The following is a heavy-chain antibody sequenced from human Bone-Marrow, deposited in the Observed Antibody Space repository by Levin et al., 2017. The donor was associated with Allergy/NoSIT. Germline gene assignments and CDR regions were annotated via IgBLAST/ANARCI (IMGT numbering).Heavy chain of an antibody. J-gene: IGHJ4*02. CDR2: ISYEGSNK. CDR3: ARDLVSGGDY. CDR1: GFTFSNFA. V-gene: IGHV3-30-3*01. Sequence: GGSLRLSCTASGFTFSNFAIHWVRQAPGEGLEWVAAISYEGSNKFYVDAVKGRFTLSRDNSKRTAYLQMNDLRTEDTAVYYCARDLVSGGDYWGQGTLVTVSS. D-gene: IGHD3-9*01.